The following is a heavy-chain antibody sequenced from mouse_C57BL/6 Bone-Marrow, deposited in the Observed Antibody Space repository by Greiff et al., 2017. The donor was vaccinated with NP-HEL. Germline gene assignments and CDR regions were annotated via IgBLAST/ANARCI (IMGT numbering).Heavy chain of an antibody. V-gene: IGHV1-69*01. D-gene: IGHD1-1*01. Sequence: QVQLKQPGAELVMPGASVKLSCKASGYTFTSYRMHWVKQRPGQGLEWIGEIDPSDSYTNYNQKFKGKSTLTVDKSSSTAYMQLSSLTSEDSAVYYCARGYYGSSTWFAYWGQGTLVTVSA. CDR3: ARGYYGSSTWFAY. J-gene: IGHJ3*01. CDR1: GYTFTSYR. CDR2: IDPSDSYT.